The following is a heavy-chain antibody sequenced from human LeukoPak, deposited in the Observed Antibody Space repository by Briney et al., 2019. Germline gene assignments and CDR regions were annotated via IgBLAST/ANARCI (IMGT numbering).Heavy chain of an antibody. Sequence: GGSLRLSCAASGFTFSSYSMNCVRQAPGKGLEWASSISSSSSYIYYADSVKGRFTISRDNAKNSLYLQMNSLRGEDTAVYYCARRWSYYDSSGYFDYWGQGTLVTVSS. CDR1: GFTFSSYS. V-gene: IGHV3-21*01. CDR2: ISSSSSYI. CDR3: ARRWSYYDSSGYFDY. J-gene: IGHJ4*02. D-gene: IGHD3-22*01.